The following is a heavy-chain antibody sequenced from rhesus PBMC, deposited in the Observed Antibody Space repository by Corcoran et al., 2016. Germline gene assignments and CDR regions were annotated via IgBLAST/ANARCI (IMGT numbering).Heavy chain of an antibody. J-gene: IGHJ4*01. D-gene: IGHD6-31*01. Sequence: QVQLQESGPGLLKPSETLSLTCAVSGCSIRGGYGWVRVRTPPRKGMGWIGSIYSSSGNTYYNPSLKSRVTISTDTSKNQFSLKLSSVTAADTAVYYCARDRSSGWNWYYWGQGVLVTVSS. V-gene: IGHV4S7*01. CDR2: IYSSSGNT. CDR1: GCSIRGGYG. CDR3: ARDRSSGWNWYY.